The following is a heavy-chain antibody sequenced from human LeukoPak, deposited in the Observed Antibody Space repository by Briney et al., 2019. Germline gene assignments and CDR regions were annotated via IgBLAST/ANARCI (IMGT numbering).Heavy chain of an antibody. J-gene: IGHJ6*03. CDR2: IYSSGST. CDR3: AKVSDSTGSYINYYYYMDA. V-gene: IGHV4-4*07. Sequence: SETLSLTCTVSGDCISSFYWSWIRQPAGKGLEWIGRIYSSGSTNYNPSLESRVTMSVDTSKNQLSLKLSSVTAADTAVYYCAKVSDSTGSYINYYYYMDACGKGTTVTVSS. CDR1: GDCISSFY. D-gene: IGHD3-22*01.